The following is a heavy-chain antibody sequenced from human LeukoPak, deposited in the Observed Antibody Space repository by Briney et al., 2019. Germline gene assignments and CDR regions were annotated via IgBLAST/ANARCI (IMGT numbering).Heavy chain of an antibody. D-gene: IGHD4-17*01. J-gene: IGHJ4*02. V-gene: IGHV1-2*06. CDR3: ARAFSDDGSDY. Sequence: ASVTVSCKASGYTFTGYYMHWVRQAPGQGLEWMGRINPNSGGTNYAQEFQGRVTMTRDTSISTAYMELSRLRSDDTAVYYCARAFSDDGSDYWGQGTLVTVSS. CDR1: GYTFTGYY. CDR2: INPNSGGT.